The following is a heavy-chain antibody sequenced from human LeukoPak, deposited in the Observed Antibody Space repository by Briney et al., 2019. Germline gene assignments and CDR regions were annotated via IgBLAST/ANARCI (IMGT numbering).Heavy chain of an antibody. CDR1: GLPFSRYG. D-gene: IGHD3-9*01. Sequence: GGSLRLSCAVSGLPFSRYGMHWVRQAPGKGLEWVAVIRSDGRNKYYGDSVKGRFIISRDNSKNTLYLQMNSLRAEDTAVYYCAREGRITIFSRMDVWGRGTTVTVSS. CDR2: IRSDGRNK. V-gene: IGHV3-33*01. CDR3: AREGRITIFSRMDV. J-gene: IGHJ6*02.